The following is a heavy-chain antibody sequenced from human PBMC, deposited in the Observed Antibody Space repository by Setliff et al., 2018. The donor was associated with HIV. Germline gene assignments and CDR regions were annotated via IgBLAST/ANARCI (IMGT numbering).Heavy chain of an antibody. D-gene: IGHD3-9*01. CDR2: ISYDGSYK. J-gene: IGHJ4*02. CDR1: GFTFGDYA. CDR3: AKDKYYDILTGYFTD. V-gene: IGHV3-30*04. Sequence: PGGSLRLSCAASGFTFGDYAIHWVRQAPGKGLEWVTVISYDGSYKNYADSVKGRFTISRDNSKNTLYLQMNSLRTDDTAIYYCAKDKYYDILTGYFTDWGQGTLVTVSS.